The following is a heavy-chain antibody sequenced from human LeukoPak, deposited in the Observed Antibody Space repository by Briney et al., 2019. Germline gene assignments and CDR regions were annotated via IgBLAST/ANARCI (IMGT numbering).Heavy chain of an antibody. Sequence: GGSLRLSCVVSGFTFSTYAMSWVRQAPGKGLEWVAFISGSGRNTYYADSVKGRFTISKDNFRNTLSLQMNSLRPDDTAIYYCAKDEGVVLSTSFDFGHWGQGTLVAVSS. CDR1: GFTFSTYA. V-gene: IGHV3-23*01. CDR3: AKDEGVVLSTSFDFGH. J-gene: IGHJ4*02. D-gene: IGHD3-10*01. CDR2: ISGSGRNT.